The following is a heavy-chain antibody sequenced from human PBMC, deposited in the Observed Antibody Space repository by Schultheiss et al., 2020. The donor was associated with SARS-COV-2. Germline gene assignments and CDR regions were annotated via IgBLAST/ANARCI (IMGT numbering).Heavy chain of an antibody. CDR1: GFTFSSYA. V-gene: IGHV3-30*04. D-gene: IGHD2-2*02. CDR2: ISYDGSNK. J-gene: IGHJ4*02. CDR3: ARGGCSSTSCYTRE. Sequence: GGSLRLSCAASGFTFSSYAMHWVRQAPGKGLEWVAVISYDGSNKYYADSVKGRFTISRDNSKNTLYLQMNSLRAEYTAVYYCARGGCSSTSCYTREWGQGTLVTVSS.